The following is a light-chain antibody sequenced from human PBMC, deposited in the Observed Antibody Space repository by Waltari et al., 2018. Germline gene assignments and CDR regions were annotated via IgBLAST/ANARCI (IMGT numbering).Light chain of an antibody. V-gene: IGLV2-14*03. J-gene: IGLJ2*01. CDR3: SSYISSSTLEL. CDR1: SSDVGGYNY. CDR2: DVS. Sequence: QSALTQPASVSGSPGQPITISCTGTSSDVGGYNYVSWYHQHPGKAPKLMIYDVSNRPSGVSNRFSGSKSGNTASLTISGLQAEDEADYYCSSYISSSTLELFGGGTSLTVL.